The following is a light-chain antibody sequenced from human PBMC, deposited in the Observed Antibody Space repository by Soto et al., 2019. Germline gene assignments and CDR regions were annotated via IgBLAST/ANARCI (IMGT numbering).Light chain of an antibody. Sequence: EIVMTQSPATLSVSPGERATLSCRASQSVSTNLAWYQQRPGQGPRLLIYGASTRATGLPARFSGSGSGTEFTLTISSLQSEDFAVYYCQQYNNWPPKYTFGQGTKLEIK. V-gene: IGKV3-15*01. CDR3: QQYNNWPPKYT. CDR1: QSVSTN. J-gene: IGKJ2*01. CDR2: GAS.